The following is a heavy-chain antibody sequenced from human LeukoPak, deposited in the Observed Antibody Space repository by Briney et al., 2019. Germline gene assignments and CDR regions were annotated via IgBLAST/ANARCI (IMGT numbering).Heavy chain of an antibody. CDR2: ISGDAVTI. CDR1: GFTFSSYA. V-gene: IGHV3-23*01. D-gene: IGHD3-22*01. Sequence: GGSLRLSCAASGFTFSSYAMAWVRQAPGKGLEWVSGISGDAVTIYYADSVKGRFTTSRDNSKNTLYLQMSSLRAEDTAVYYCAKRDYYDSSGYFPLFDYWGQGTLVTVSS. CDR3: AKRDYYDSSGYFPLFDY. J-gene: IGHJ4*02.